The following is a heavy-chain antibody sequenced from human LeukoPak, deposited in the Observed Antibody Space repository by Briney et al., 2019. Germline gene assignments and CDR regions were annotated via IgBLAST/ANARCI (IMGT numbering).Heavy chain of an antibody. CDR2: IYSGGST. D-gene: IGHD4-23*01. CDR1: GFTVSSNY. V-gene: IGHV3-53*01. Sequence: GGSLRLSCAASGFTVSSNYMSCVRQAPGKGLEWVSVIYSGGSTYYADSVKGRFTISRDNSKNTLYLQMNSLRAEDTAVYYCARSGNGYYYYGMDVWGQGTTVTVSS. CDR3: ARSGNGYYYYGMDV. J-gene: IGHJ6*02.